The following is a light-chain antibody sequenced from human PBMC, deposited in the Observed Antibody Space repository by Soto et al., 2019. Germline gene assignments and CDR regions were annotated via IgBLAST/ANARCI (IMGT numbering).Light chain of an antibody. J-gene: IGKJ1*01. CDR3: QQCHRYLT. CDR1: ESMSNC. CDR2: GAS. Sequence: DILVTQSPSTLSASVGDRVTITCRASESMSNCLAWYQQKPGKAPKLLISGASSLQSGVPSRFSGSASGTEFTLTISSLQPDDIATYYCQQCHRYLTFGQGTKVDI. V-gene: IGKV1-5*01.